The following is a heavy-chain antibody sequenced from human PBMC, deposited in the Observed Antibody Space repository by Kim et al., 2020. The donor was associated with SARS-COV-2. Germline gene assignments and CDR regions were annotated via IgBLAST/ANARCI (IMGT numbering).Heavy chain of an antibody. D-gene: IGHD4-4*01. CDR1: GGSFSGYY. CDR3: ARGPFYSPRWFDP. CDR2: INHSGST. V-gene: IGHV4-34*01. Sequence: SETLSLTCAVYGGSFSGYYWSWIRQPPGKGLEWIGEINHSGSTNYNPSLKSRVTISVDTSKNQFSLKLSSVTAADTAVYYCARGPFYSPRWFDPWGQGTLVTVSS. J-gene: IGHJ5*02.